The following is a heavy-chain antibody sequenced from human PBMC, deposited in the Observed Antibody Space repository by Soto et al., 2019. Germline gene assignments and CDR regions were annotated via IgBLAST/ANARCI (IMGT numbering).Heavy chain of an antibody. D-gene: IGHD1-26*01. CDR1: GYTFTSYA. V-gene: IGHV1-3*01. CDR2: INAGNGNT. CDR3: AREDSGSYWGDAFDI. Sequence: QVQLVQSGAEVKKPGASVKVSCKASGYTFTSYAMHWVRQAPGQRLEWMGWINAGNGNTKYSQKFQGRVTITRDTSASTAYMELSSLRSEDTAVYYCAREDSGSYWGDAFDIWGQGTMVTVSS. J-gene: IGHJ3*02.